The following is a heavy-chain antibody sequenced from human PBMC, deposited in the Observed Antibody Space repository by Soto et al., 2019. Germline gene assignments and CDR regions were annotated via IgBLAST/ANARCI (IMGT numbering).Heavy chain of an antibody. CDR3: ARDHLILPAHDFFYGSDV. Sequence: GSLRLSCEVSGFIFSMYSMSWVRQTPGKGLEWVAKIPQDGVDGHYADAVKGRFTISRDNGKNSLYLQTNNLRAEDTAVYYCARDHLILPAHDFFYGSDVWGRGATVTVSS. V-gene: IGHV3-7*03. D-gene: IGHD2-21*02. J-gene: IGHJ6*02. CDR1: GFIFSMYS. CDR2: IPQDGVDG.